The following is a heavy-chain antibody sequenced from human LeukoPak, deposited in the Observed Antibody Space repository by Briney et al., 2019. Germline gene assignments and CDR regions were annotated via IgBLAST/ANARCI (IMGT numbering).Heavy chain of an antibody. J-gene: IGHJ3*02. V-gene: IGHV3-20*04. Sequence: GGSLRLSCAASGFTFSSYAMSWVRQAPGKGLEWVSDINWSGGSTGYADSVKGRFTISRDSAKNSLYLQMNSLRVEDTALYYCAREGGSQLDDAFDIWGQGTMVTVSS. CDR2: INWSGGST. D-gene: IGHD1-26*01. CDR1: GFTFSSYA. CDR3: AREGGSQLDDAFDI.